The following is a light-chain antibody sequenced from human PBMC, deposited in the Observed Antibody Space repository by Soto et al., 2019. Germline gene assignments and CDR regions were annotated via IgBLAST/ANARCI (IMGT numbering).Light chain of an antibody. CDR1: SSDVGGYNY. V-gene: IGLV2-14*01. Sequence: QSALTQPASVSGSPGQSITISFTGTSSDVGGYNYVPWYQQHPGKAPKLIIYEVTYRPSGGSNRFSGSKSGNTASLTISGLQAEDEADYYCSSYTSSALLLFGGGTKLTVL. J-gene: IGLJ2*01. CDR2: EVT. CDR3: SSYTSSALLL.